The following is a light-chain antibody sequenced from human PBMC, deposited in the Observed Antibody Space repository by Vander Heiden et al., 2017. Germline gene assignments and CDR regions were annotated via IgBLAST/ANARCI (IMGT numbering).Light chain of an antibody. Sequence: DIQMTQSPSSLSASVGDRVTITCQASQDLSNYLNWYQQKPGKAPKLLIYDASNLETGVPSRFSGSGSGTDFTFTISSLQPEDVATYYCHQSDNFPPTFCPGTTVDFK. CDR1: QDLSNY. J-gene: IGKJ3*01. CDR2: DAS. V-gene: IGKV1-33*01. CDR3: HQSDNFPPT.